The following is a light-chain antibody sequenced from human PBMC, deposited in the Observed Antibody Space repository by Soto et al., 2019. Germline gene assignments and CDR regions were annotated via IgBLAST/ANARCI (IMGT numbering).Light chain of an antibody. CDR2: GAS. CDR3: QQYNNWPPAWT. Sequence: EIVMTPSPATLSVSPGERATLSCRASQSVRSNLAWYQQKPGQSPRLLIYGASTRATGIPARFSGSGSGTQFTLTISSLQSEDFAVYYCQQYNNWPPAWTFGQGTKVDIK. V-gene: IGKV3-15*01. J-gene: IGKJ1*01. CDR1: QSVRSN.